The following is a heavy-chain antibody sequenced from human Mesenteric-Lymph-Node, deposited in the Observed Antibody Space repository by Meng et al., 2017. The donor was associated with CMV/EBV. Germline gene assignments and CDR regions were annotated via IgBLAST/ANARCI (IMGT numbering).Heavy chain of an antibody. Sequence: GESLKISCAASGFTFSSYSMNWVRQAPGKGLEWVSSISSSSSYIYYADSVKGRFTISRDNAKNSLYLQMNSLRAEDTAVYYCARDSGYYPDCWGQGTLVTVSS. J-gene: IGHJ4*02. V-gene: IGHV3-21*01. D-gene: IGHD6-25*01. CDR1: GFTFSSYS. CDR3: ARDSGYYPDC. CDR2: ISSSSSYI.